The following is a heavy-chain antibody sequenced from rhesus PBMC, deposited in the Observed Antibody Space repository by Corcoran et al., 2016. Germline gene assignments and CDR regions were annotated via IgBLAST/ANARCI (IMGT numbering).Heavy chain of an antibody. J-gene: IGHJ4*01. D-gene: IGHD1-38*01. CDR2: INSAGSST. CDR3: ARSNTWNDWDY. V-gene: IGHV3-28*02. Sequence: EVQLVESGGGLAKPGGSLRLSCVASGFTFRNHWMSWVRPAHGKGLEWIEGINSAGSSTYYADSVKGRFTISRENAKNTLYLQMDSLRAEDTAVYYCARSNTWNDWDYWGQGVLVTVSS. CDR1: GFTFRNHW.